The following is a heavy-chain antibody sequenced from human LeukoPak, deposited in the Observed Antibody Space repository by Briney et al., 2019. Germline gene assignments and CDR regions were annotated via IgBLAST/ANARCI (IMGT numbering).Heavy chain of an antibody. CDR3: AKSPLVLMVYATH. CDR2: ISGGGGST. CDR1: GFTFSNYA. Sequence: PGGSLRLSCAASGFTFSNYAMSWVRQAPGKGLEWVSSISGGGGSTHYADSVKGRFTISRDNSKNTLNLQVNSLRVEDTAVYYCAKSPLVLMVYATHWSQGTLVTVSS. D-gene: IGHD2-8*01. J-gene: IGHJ4*02. V-gene: IGHV3-23*01.